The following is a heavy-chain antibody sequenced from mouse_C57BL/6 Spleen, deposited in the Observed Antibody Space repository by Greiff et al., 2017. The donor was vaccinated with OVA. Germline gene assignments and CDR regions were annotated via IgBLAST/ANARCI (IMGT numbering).Heavy chain of an antibody. V-gene: IGHV1-59*01. J-gene: IGHJ2*01. CDR2: IDPSDSYT. Sequence: VQLQQSGAELVRPGTSVKLSCKASGYTFTSYWMHWVKQRPGQGLEWIGVIDPSDSYTNYNQKFKGKATLTVDTSSSTAYMQLSSLTSEDSAVYYCARSDGYYFDYWGQGTTLTVSS. CDR1: GYTFTSYW. CDR3: ARSDGYYFDY. D-gene: IGHD2-3*01.